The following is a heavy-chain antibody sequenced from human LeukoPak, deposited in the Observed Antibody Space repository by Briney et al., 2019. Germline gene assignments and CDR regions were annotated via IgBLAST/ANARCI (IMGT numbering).Heavy chain of an antibody. CDR2: ISAYNGNT. Sequence: ASVKVSCKASGYTFTSYGISWVRQAPGQGLEWMGWISAYNGNTNYAQKLQGRVTMTTDTSTSTAYMELRSLRSDDTAVYYCARYRGDPILLWFGGSPFDYWGQGTLVTVSS. CDR1: GYTFTSYG. CDR3: ARYRGDPILLWFGGSPFDY. J-gene: IGHJ4*02. D-gene: IGHD3-10*01. V-gene: IGHV1-18*01.